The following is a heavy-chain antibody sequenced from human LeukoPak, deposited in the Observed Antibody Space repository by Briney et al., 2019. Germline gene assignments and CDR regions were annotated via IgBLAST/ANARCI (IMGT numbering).Heavy chain of an antibody. J-gene: IGHJ5*02. Sequence: ASVKVSCKASGYTFTNYYMHWVRQAPGQGLEWMGIINPSGGSTSYAQKFQGRVTMTRDASTSTVYMELSSLRSEDTALYYCARGGSGWDNCFDPWGQGTLVTVSS. CDR2: INPSGGST. CDR1: GYTFTNYY. CDR3: ARGGSGWDNCFDP. V-gene: IGHV1-46*01. D-gene: IGHD6-19*01.